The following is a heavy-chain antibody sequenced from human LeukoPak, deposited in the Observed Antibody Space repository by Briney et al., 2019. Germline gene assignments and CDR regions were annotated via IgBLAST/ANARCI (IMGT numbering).Heavy chain of an antibody. D-gene: IGHD4-23*01. Sequence: GGSLRLSCAASGFTFSSYGMHWVRQAPGKGLEWVAFIRYDGSNKYYADSVKGRFTISRDNSKNTLYLQMNSLRAEDTAVYYCARATTEVTPGPTDYWGQGTLVTVSS. CDR2: IRYDGSNK. CDR1: GFTFSSYG. J-gene: IGHJ4*02. V-gene: IGHV3-30*02. CDR3: ARATTEVTPGPTDY.